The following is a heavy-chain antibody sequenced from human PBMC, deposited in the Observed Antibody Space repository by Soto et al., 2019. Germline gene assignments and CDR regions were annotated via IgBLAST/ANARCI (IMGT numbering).Heavy chain of an antibody. D-gene: IGHD4-17*01. CDR1: GYTFTSYG. CDR2: ISAYNGNT. J-gene: IGHJ6*03. CDR3: ARDQGVDYGDNYYYYYYLDV. V-gene: IGHV1-18*01. Sequence: QVQLVQSGAEVKKPGASVKVSCKASGYTFTSYGISWVRQAPGQGLEWMGWISAYNGNTNYAQKLQGRVTMTTDTPTSTAYMELRSLRSDDTAVYYCARDQGVDYGDNYYYYYYLDVWGKGTTVTVSS.